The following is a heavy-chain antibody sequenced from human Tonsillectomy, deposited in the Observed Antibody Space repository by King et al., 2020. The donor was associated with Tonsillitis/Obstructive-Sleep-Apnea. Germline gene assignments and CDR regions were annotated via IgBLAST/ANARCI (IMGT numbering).Heavy chain of an antibody. CDR3: ARDGYCGSTSCYSNAFDI. CDR2: IKQVGSEK. D-gene: IGHD2-2*03. V-gene: IGHV3-7*01. Sequence: VQLVESGGGLVQPGGSLRLSCAASGFTFSSYWMSWVRQAPGKGLEWVANIKQVGSEKYYVDSVKGRFTISRDNAKNSLYLQMNSLRAEDTAVYYCARDGYCGSTSCYSNAFDIWGQGTMVTVSS. CDR1: GFTFSSYW. J-gene: IGHJ3*02.